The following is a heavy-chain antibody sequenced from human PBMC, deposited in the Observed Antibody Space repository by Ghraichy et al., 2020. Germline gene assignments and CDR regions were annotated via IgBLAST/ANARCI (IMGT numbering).Heavy chain of an antibody. Sequence: GESLNISCAASGFTFSSYSMNWVRQAPGKGLEWVSSISSSSSYIYYADSVKGRFTISRDNAKNSLYLQMNSLRAEDTAVYYCARDVGGYSYGYYYYGMDVWGQGTTVTVSS. CDR3: ARDVGGYSYGYYYYGMDV. CDR1: GFTFSSYS. J-gene: IGHJ6*02. V-gene: IGHV3-21*01. CDR2: ISSSSSYI. D-gene: IGHD5-18*01.